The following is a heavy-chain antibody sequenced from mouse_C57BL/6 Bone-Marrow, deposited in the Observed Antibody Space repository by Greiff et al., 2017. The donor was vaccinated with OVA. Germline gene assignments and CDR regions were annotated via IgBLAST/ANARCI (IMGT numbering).Heavy chain of an antibody. CDR2: ISYDGSN. Sequence: EVQLQQSGPGLVKPSQSLSLTCSVTGYSITSGYYWNWIRQFPGNKLEWMGYISYDGSNKYNPSLKNRISITRDTSKNQFFLKLNSVTTEDTATYYCAKPYYYGSRYFDVWGTGTTVTVSS. CDR3: AKPYYYGSRYFDV. D-gene: IGHD1-1*01. J-gene: IGHJ1*03. CDR1: GYSITSGYY. V-gene: IGHV3-6*01.